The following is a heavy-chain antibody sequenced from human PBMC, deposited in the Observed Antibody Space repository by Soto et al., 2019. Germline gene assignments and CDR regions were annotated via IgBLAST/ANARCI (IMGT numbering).Heavy chain of an antibody. J-gene: IGHJ6*02. V-gene: IGHV3-33*01. Sequence: GGSLRLSCAASGFTFSSYGMHWVRQAPGKGLEWVAVIWYDGSNKYYADSVKGRFTISRDNSKNTLYLQMNSLRAEDTAVYYCAREPAALLVLGVHAPHIYVLGQGTTVTVS. D-gene: IGHD2-8*02. CDR3: AREPAALLVLGVHAPHIYV. CDR1: GFTFSSYG. CDR2: IWYDGSNK.